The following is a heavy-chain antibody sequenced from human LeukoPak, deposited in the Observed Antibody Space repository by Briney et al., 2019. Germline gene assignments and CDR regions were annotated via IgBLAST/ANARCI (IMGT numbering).Heavy chain of an antibody. CDR1: GGSISGYY. J-gene: IGHJ4*02. V-gene: IGHV4-4*07. Sequence: NASETLSLTCTVSGGSISGYYLSWIRQPAGQGLEWIGRIYTNGDTKFNPSLKSRVTMSVDTSKNQLSLKLRPVTAADTAVYYCARAAGAAGGQYFDYWGQGTLVTVSS. CDR3: ARAAGAAGGQYFDY. CDR2: IYTNGDT. D-gene: IGHD6-13*01.